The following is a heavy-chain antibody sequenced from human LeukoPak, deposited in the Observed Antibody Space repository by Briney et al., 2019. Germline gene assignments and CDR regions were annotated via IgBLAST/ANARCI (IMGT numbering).Heavy chain of an antibody. CDR1: GGSISSSSYY. CDR2: IYYSGST. Sequence: SETLSLTCTVSGGSISSSSYYWGWIRQPPGKGLEWIGSIYYSGSTYYNPSLKSRVTISVDTSKNQFSLKLSSVTAADTAVYYCARCVGHTGGSHWGQGTLVTVSS. J-gene: IGHJ4*02. CDR3: ARCVGHTGGSH. V-gene: IGHV4-39*01. D-gene: IGHD5-18*01.